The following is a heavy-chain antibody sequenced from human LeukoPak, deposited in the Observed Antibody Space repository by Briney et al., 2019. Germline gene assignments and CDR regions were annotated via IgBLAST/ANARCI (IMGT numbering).Heavy chain of an antibody. CDR2: INPYNGNT. Sequence: ASVKVSCKASGYTFTSYGISWVRQAPGQGLEWMGWINPYNGNTNYAQKLQGRVTITTDTSTSTAYMELRSLSSDDTAVYYCARYINYCDSSGYFYNGRGYYFDYWGQGTLVTVSS. CDR3: ARYINYCDSSGYFYNGRGYYFDY. CDR1: GYTFTSYG. V-gene: IGHV1-18*01. J-gene: IGHJ4*02. D-gene: IGHD3-22*01.